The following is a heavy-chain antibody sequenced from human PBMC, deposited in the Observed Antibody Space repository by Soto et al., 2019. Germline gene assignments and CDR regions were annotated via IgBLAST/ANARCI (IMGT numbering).Heavy chain of an antibody. Sequence: SETLSLTCTVSGGSISSSNSYWDWIRQPPGKGLEWIGSIHHGGNTYYNPSLESRVTISVDTARNQFSLRLSSVTAADTAAYYCARQEYYSGSGDYFDCWGQGTLVTVSS. V-gene: IGHV4-39*01. D-gene: IGHD1-26*01. CDR3: ARQEYYSGSGDYFDC. CDR2: IHHGGNT. CDR1: GGSISSSNSY. J-gene: IGHJ4*02.